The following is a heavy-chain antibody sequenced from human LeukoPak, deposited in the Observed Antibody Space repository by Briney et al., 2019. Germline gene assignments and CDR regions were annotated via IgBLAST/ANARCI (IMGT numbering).Heavy chain of an antibody. CDR1: GFTSSTYW. CDR2: INWNGGST. D-gene: IGHD3-3*01. Sequence: PGGSLRLSCAASGFTSSTYWMHWVRQAPGKGLEWASGINWNGGSTVYADSVKGRFTISRDNAKNSLYLQMNSLRAEDTALYYCARVHSRRVSYYDFWSGYANWFDPWGQGTLVTVSS. CDR3: ARVHSRRVSYYDFWSGYANWFDP. V-gene: IGHV3-20*04. J-gene: IGHJ5*02.